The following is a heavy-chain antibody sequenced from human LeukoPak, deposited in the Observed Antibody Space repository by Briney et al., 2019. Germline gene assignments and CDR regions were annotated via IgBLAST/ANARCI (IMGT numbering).Heavy chain of an antibody. CDR1: GYTFTNYG. J-gene: IGHJ2*01. D-gene: IGHD2-15*01. CDR3: ARVRSLGYCSGGSRQNWYFDL. Sequence: ASVKVSCKASGYTFTNYGIAWVRQAPGQGLEWMGWINAYNGITNYAQKLQGRVTMTTDTSTSTAFMELSSLRSDDTAVYYCARVRSLGYCSGGSRQNWYFDLWGRGTLVTVSS. CDR2: INAYNGIT. V-gene: IGHV1-18*01.